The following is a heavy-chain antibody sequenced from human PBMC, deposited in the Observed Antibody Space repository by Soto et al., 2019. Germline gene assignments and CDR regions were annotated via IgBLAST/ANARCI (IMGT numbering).Heavy chain of an antibody. D-gene: IGHD3-3*01. J-gene: IGHJ5*01. CDR2: IKSKTDGGTT. CDR1: GFTFSNAW. CDR3: TTDVVAPITIFGVVIIPSLDS. V-gene: IGHV3-15*01. Sequence: GGSLRLSCAASGFTFSNAWMSWVRQAPGKGLEWVGRIKSKTDGGTTDYAAPVKGRFTISRDDSKNTLYLQMNSLKTEDTAVYYCTTDVVAPITIFGVVIIPSLDSWGQGTLVTVSS.